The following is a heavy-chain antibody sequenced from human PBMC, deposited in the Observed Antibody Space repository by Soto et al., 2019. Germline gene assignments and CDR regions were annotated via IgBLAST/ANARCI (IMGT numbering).Heavy chain of an antibody. V-gene: IGHV3-21*01. Sequence: GESLRLSCAASGFTFSSYSMNWVRQAPGKGLEWVSSISSSSSYIYYADSVKGRFTISRDNAKNSLYLQMNSLRAEDTAVYYCARAMDIVASRAFDIWGQGTMVTVPS. CDR1: GFTFSSYS. J-gene: IGHJ3*02. CDR3: ARAMDIVASRAFDI. D-gene: IGHD5-12*01. CDR2: ISSSSSYI.